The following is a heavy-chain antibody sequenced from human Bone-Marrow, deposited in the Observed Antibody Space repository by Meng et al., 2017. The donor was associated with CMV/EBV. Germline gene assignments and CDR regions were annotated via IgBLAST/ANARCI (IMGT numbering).Heavy chain of an antibody. J-gene: IGHJ6*02. Sequence: GGSLRPSCAASGFTFSSYSMNWVRQAPGKGLEWVSSISSSSSYIYYADSVKGRFTISRDNAKNSLYLQMNSLRAEDTAVYYCASNPPTVTSPYYYYYGMDVWGQGTTVTVSS. CDR3: ASNPPTVTSPYYYYYGMDV. CDR1: GFTFSSYS. V-gene: IGHV3-21*01. CDR2: ISSSSSYI. D-gene: IGHD4-11*01.